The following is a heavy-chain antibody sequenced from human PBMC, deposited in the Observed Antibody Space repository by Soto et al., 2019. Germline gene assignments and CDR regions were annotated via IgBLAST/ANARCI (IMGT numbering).Heavy chain of an antibody. Sequence: ASVKVSCKASGYTFTSYYMHWVRQAPGQGLEWMGIINPSGGSTSYPQKFQGRVTMTRDTSTSTVYMELSRLRSEDTAVYYCAKEHSFSHSLEYWGQGTLVTVSS. CDR3: AKEHSFSHSLEY. J-gene: IGHJ4*02. V-gene: IGHV1-46*01. CDR1: GYTFTSYY. D-gene: IGHD5-18*01. CDR2: INPSGGST.